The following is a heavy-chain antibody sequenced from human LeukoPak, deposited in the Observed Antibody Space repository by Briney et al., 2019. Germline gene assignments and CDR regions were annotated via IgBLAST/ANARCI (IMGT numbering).Heavy chain of an antibody. CDR3: ARGDYDYVWGSYRYYYFDY. CDR1: GFTFSSYS. J-gene: IGHJ4*02. V-gene: IGHV3-21*04. D-gene: IGHD3-16*02. Sequence: PGGSLRLSCAAFGFTFSSYSMNWVRQAPGKGLEWVSSISSSSSYTYYADSVKGRFTISRDNSKNTLYLQMNSLRAEDTAVYYCARGDYDYVWGSYRYYYFDYWGQGTLVTVSS. CDR2: ISSSSSYT.